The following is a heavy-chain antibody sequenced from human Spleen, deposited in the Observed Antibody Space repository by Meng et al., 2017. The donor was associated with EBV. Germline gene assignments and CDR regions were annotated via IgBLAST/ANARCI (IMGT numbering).Heavy chain of an antibody. V-gene: IGHV4-39*07. CDR2: IFYTGST. D-gene: IGHD3-22*01. J-gene: IGHJ4*02. CDR3: ARVVDSSGFRFDY. CDR1: GGSISIITYY. Sequence: QESGPGLVKPSGALSLTCIVLGGSISIITYYWGWIRQPPGKGLEWIGSIFYTGSTYYNPSLKSRVTISVDTSKNQFSLRLSSVTAADTAVYYCARVVDSSGFRFDYWGQGTLVTVSS.